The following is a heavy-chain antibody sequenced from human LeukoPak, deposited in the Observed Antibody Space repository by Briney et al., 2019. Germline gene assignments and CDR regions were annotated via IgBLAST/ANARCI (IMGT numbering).Heavy chain of an antibody. CDR1: GYTFTSYG. CDR2: ISAYNGNT. V-gene: IGHV1-18*01. D-gene: IGHD5-18*01. Sequence: ASVKVSCKASGYTFTSYGISWVRQAPGQGLEWMGWISAYNGNTNYAQKLQGRVTMTTDTSTSTAYMELRSLRSDDTAVYYCASFLVDTAMVTASGVDYWGQGTLVTVSS. J-gene: IGHJ4*02. CDR3: ASFLVDTAMVTASGVDY.